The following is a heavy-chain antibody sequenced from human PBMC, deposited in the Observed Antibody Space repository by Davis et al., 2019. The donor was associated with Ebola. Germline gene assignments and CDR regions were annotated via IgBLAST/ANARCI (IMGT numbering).Heavy chain of an antibody. CDR1: GFTFSSYG. V-gene: IGHV3-30*18. J-gene: IGHJ6*04. Sequence: GGSLRLSCAASGFTFSSYGMHWVRQAPGKGLEWVAVISYDGSNKYYADSVKGRFTIPRDNSKNTLYLQMNSLRAEDTAVYYCANTMDVWGKGTTVTVSS. CDR3: ANTMDV. CDR2: ISYDGSNK.